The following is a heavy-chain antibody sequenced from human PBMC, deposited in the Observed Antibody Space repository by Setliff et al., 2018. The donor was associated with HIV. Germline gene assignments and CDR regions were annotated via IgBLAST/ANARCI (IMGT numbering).Heavy chain of an antibody. CDR2: IWFDGNNK. CDR1: GFTFSSYG. J-gene: IGHJ6*03. Sequence: GESLKISCAASGFTFSSYGMHWVRQAPGKGLEWVATIWFDGNNKYYADSVKGRFTISRDNSKNTLFLQMNSLRAEDTAVYYCARGTLHYDFWSGSLDYHYMDVWGKGTTVTVSS. D-gene: IGHD3-3*01. V-gene: IGHV3-33*01. CDR3: ARGTLHYDFWSGSLDYHYMDV.